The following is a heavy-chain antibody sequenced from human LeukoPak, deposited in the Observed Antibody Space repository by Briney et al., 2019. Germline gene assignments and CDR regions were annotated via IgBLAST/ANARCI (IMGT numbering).Heavy chain of an antibody. J-gene: IGHJ4*02. CDR3: TRDPHALDY. CDR1: GFTFGSYS. CDR2: ITSTGSRI. V-gene: IGHV3-48*02. Sequence: GGSLRLSCAASGFTFGSYSMNWVRQAPGKGLEWVSYITSTGSRIYYADSVKGRFTISRDNAKNSLYLQMNSLRDEDTAVYYCTRDPHALDYWGQGTLVTVSS.